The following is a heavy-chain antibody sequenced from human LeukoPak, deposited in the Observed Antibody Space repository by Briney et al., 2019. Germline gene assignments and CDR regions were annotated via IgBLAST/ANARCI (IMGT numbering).Heavy chain of an antibody. V-gene: IGHV3-74*01. D-gene: IGHD3-22*01. Sequence: GGSLRLSCAASGFTFSTYWMHWVRQAPGNGLVWVSRINSDGSSTNYADSVKGRFTISRDNAKNTLYLQMNSLRAEDTAVYYCARGGHGYDSSGYYLWGQGTLVTVSS. CDR2: INSDGSST. J-gene: IGHJ5*02. CDR1: GFTFSTYW. CDR3: ARGGHGYDSSGYYL.